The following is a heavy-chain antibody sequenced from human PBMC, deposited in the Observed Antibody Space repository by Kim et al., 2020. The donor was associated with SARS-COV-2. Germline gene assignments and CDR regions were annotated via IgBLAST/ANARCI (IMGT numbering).Heavy chain of an antibody. Sequence: GGSLRLSCAPSGFALSNFRMLWVRQVPGKGLVWVARINNDGSIAQYADAVKGRFTISRDNAKNTLYLQMNSLRAEDTAVYYCVRMRHYSGSDGFDYWGQGALVTVSS. CDR3: VRMRHYSGSDGFDY. J-gene: IGHJ4*02. CDR1: GFALSNFR. V-gene: IGHV3-74*01. CDR2: INNDGSIA. D-gene: IGHD3-10*01.